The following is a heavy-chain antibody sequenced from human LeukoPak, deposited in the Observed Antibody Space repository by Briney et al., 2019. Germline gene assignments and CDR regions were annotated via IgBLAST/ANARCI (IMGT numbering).Heavy chain of an antibody. V-gene: IGHV3-23*01. CDR2: ITYIDGST. J-gene: IGHJ4*02. Sequence: GGSLRLSCAASGFTFSSYAMSWVRQAPGKGLEWVSGITYIDGSTYYADSVKGRFTISRDNSKSTLYLQMNSLRAEDTAVYYCARTGYSYGTPLNDWGQGTLVTVSS. CDR1: GFTFSSYA. D-gene: IGHD5-18*01. CDR3: ARTGYSYGTPLND.